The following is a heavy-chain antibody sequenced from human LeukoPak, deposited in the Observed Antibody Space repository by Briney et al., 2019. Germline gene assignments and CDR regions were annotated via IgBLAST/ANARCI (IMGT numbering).Heavy chain of an antibody. CDR2: ISYDGSNK. CDR3: AKDHSGYDIDY. Sequence: GGSLRLSCAASGFTFSSYGMHWVRQAPGKGLEWVAVISYDGSNKYYADSVKGRFTTSRDNFKNTLYLQMNSLRAEDTAVYYCAKDHSGYDIDYWGQGTLVTVSS. D-gene: IGHD5-12*01. J-gene: IGHJ4*02. V-gene: IGHV3-30*18. CDR1: GFTFSSYG.